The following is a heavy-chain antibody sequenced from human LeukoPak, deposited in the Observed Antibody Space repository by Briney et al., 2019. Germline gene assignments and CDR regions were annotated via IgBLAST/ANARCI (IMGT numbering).Heavy chain of an antibody. D-gene: IGHD6-13*01. V-gene: IGHV4-4*07. J-gene: IGHJ3*02. CDR3: AREGGEQQLVFDAFDI. Sequence: SETLSLTCAVYGGSFSGYYWSWIRQPAGKGLEWIGRIYTSGSTNYNPSLKSRVTISVDTSKNQFSLKLSSVTAADTAVYYCAREGGEQQLVFDAFDIWGQGTMVTVSS. CDR2: IYTSGST. CDR1: GGSFSGYY.